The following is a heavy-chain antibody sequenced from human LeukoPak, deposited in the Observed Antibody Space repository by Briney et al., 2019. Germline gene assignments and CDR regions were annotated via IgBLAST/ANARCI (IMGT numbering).Heavy chain of an antibody. J-gene: IGHJ2*01. V-gene: IGHV3-30-3*01. CDR2: ISYDGSNK. CDR1: GFTFSSYA. D-gene: IGHD3-9*01. CDR3: ARDRINYDILTGYWYFDL. Sequence: GGSLRLSCAASGFTFSSYAMHWVRQAPGEGLEWVAVISYDGSNKYYADSVKGRFTISRDNSKNTLYLQMNNLRAEDTAVYYCARDRINYDILTGYWYFDLWGRGTLVTVSS.